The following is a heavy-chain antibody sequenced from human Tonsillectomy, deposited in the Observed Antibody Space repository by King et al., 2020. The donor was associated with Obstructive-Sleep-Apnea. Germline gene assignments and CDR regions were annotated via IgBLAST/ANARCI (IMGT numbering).Heavy chain of an antibody. D-gene: IGHD3-10*01. Sequence: QLQESGPGLVKPSETLSLTCTVSGGSISSYYWSWIRQPAGKGLEWIWRIYPSGITNYNPSLKSRVTMSVATSKNQFFLKLSSVTAADTAVYYCARDHPSIGELSTHWGQGTLVTVSS. V-gene: IGHV4-4*07. CDR3: ARDHPSIGELSTH. CDR2: IYPSGIT. CDR1: GGSISSYY. J-gene: IGHJ4*02.